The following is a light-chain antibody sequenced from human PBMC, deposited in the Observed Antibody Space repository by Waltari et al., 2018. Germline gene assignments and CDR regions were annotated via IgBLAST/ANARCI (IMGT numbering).Light chain of an antibody. CDR2: KNN. V-gene: IGLV1-47*01. CDR3: GVWDDTLRFV. CDR1: GSNNGTSY. J-gene: IGLJ2*01. Sequence: QSVLTQPHSASGTPGQRVTISCSGSGSNNGTSYVYCYQHRPGMAPKLLVYKNNQRPSGVPDRFSSSKSGTSASLAISVLRSEDESDYYCGVWDDTLRFVFGGGTRLTVL.